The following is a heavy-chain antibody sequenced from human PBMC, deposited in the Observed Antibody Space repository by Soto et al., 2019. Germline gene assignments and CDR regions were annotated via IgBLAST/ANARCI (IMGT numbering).Heavy chain of an antibody. V-gene: IGHV3-30*18. CDR2: ISYDGSNK. J-gene: IGHJ4*02. Sequence: QVQLVESGGGVVQPGRSLRLSCAASGFTFSSYGMHWVRQAPGKGLEWVAVISYDGSNKYYADSVKGRFTISRDNSKNTLYLQMNSLRAEDTAVYYCAKDGPYCSGGSCYGVSIDYWGQGTLVTVSS. CDR3: AKDGPYCSGGSCYGVSIDY. D-gene: IGHD2-15*01. CDR1: GFTFSSYG.